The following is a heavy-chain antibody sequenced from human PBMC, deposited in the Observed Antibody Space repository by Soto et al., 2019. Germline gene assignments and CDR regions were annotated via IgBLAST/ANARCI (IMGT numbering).Heavy chain of an antibody. J-gene: IGHJ5*02. Sequence: EVQLLESGGGLVQPGGSLRLSCAASGFTFSSYAMSWVRQAPGTGLEWVSAISGSGDSTYYADSVKGRFTISRDNSKNTLYLQMNSLRAEDTAVYYCAKDLTSGDYVWFDPWGQGTLVTVSS. CDR3: AKDLTSGDYVWFDP. D-gene: IGHD4-17*01. CDR1: GFTFSSYA. V-gene: IGHV3-23*01. CDR2: ISGSGDST.